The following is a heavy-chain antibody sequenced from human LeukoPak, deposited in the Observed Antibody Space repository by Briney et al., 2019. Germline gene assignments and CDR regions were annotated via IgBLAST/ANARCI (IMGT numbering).Heavy chain of an antibody. CDR3: ARGVGVAATDYYIDY. Sequence: PGGSLRLSCAASGFTFSSYGMHWVRQAPGKGLEWVAVISYEGSNKYYADSVKGRFTISRDNSKNTLYLQMNSLRAEDTAVHYCARGVGVAATDYYIDYWGQGTLVTVSS. CDR1: GFTFSSYG. V-gene: IGHV3-30*03. D-gene: IGHD6-25*01. CDR2: ISYEGSNK. J-gene: IGHJ4*02.